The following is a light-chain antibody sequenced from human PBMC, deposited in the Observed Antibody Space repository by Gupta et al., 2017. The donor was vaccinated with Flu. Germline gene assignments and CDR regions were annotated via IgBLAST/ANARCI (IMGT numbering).Light chain of an antibody. CDR1: QSISSY. Sequence: SSLSASVGDRVIITCRASQSISSYLHWYQQKPGKAPKLLIYAASSLQSGVPSRFSGSGSGTDFTLTISSLQPEDFATYFCRQTYSSSPQTFGGGTRVEIK. J-gene: IGKJ4*01. V-gene: IGKV1-39*01. CDR2: AAS. CDR3: RQTYSSSPQT.